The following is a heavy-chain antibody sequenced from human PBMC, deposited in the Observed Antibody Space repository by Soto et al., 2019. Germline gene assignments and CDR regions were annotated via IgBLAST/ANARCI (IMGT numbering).Heavy chain of an antibody. J-gene: IGHJ6*03. CDR3: ARHNRGDGYYYYHMDV. CDR1: GDSISNYY. Sequence: SETLSLTCTVSGDSISNYYWSWIRQPPGKGLEWIGYINHSGNTNYKPSLKSRVTISVDASKNQFSLKLTSVTAADTAMYYCARHNRGDGYYYYHMDVWGKGTTVTVSS. CDR2: INHSGNT. D-gene: IGHD3-10*01. V-gene: IGHV4-59*08.